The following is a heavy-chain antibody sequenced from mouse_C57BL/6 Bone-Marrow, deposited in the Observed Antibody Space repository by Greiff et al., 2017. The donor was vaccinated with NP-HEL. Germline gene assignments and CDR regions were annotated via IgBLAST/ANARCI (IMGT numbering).Heavy chain of an antibody. CDR2: ISNLAYSI. J-gene: IGHJ4*01. CDR1: GFTFSDYG. V-gene: IGHV5-15*01. Sequence: EVKLVESGGGLVQPGGSLKLSCAASGFTFSDYGMAWVRQAPRKGPEWVAVISNLAYSIYYADTVTGRFTISRENAKNTLYLEMSSLRSEDTAMYYCARHYAMDYWGQGTSVTVSS. CDR3: ARHYAMDY.